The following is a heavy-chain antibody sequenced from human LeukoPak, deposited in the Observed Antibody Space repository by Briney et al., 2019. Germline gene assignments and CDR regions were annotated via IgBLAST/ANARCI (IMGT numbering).Heavy chain of an antibody. CDR2: INPNSGGT. J-gene: IGHJ4*02. V-gene: IGHV1-2*02. Sequence: ASVKVSCKASGYTFTDYYMHWVRQAPGQGLEWMGWINPNSGGTNYAQKFQGRVTMTRDTSISAAYMELSSLRSDDTAVYYCARDQVARDIVVVLTATGTIDYWGQGTLVTVSS. CDR3: ARDQVARDIVVVLTATGTIDY. D-gene: IGHD2-15*01. CDR1: GYTFTDYY.